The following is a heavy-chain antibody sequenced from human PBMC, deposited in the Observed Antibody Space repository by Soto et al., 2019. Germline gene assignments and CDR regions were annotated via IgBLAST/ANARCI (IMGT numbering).Heavy chain of an antibody. J-gene: IGHJ4*02. CDR3: ARGIYYDFWSGYPGYFDY. Sequence: SETLSLTCTVSGGSISSGGYYWSWIRQHPGKGLEWIGYIYYSGSTYYNPSLKSRVTISVDTSKNQFSLKLGSVTAADTAVYYCARGIYYDFWSGYPGYFDYWGQGTLVTVSS. D-gene: IGHD3-3*01. CDR2: IYYSGST. V-gene: IGHV4-31*03. CDR1: GGSISSGGYY.